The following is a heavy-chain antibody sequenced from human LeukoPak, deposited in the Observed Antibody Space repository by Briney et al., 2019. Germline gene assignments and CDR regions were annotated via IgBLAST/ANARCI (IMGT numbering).Heavy chain of an antibody. D-gene: IGHD3-3*01. CDR1: GYTFTNYG. CDR2: ISAYSGNT. V-gene: IGHV1-18*01. CDR3: ARAPDEYDFWSGPFDY. Sequence: ASVKVSCKASGYTFTNYGIRWVRQAPGQGLEWMGWISAYSGNTNYAQNLQGRVTMTTDTSTSTAYMELRSRGTDDTDVDYCARAPDEYDFWSGPFDYWGRGTLVTVSS. J-gene: IGHJ4*02.